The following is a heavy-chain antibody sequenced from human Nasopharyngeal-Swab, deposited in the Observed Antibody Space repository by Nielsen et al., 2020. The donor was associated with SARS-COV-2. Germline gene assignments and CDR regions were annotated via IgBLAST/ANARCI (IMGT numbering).Heavy chain of an antibody. D-gene: IGHD3-10*01. CDR3: AKVFPYGSGRYSPAWDFHY. CDR2: IPSDGSDK. CDR1: GFTFSGYA. J-gene: IGHJ4*02. Sequence: GESLKISCAASGFTFSGYAMHWVRQAAGKGLEWVAVIPSDGSDKYYADSVKGRFTISRDNSKNTLYLQMNSLRAEDTAVYYCAKVFPYGSGRYSPAWDFHYWGQGILVAVSS. V-gene: IGHV3-30*18.